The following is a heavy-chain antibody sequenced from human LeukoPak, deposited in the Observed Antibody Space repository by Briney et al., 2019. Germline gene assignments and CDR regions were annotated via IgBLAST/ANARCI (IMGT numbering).Heavy chain of an antibody. V-gene: IGHV3-21*01. CDR1: GFTFSSYS. J-gene: IGHJ4*02. CDR2: ISSSSSYI. Sequence: GGSLRLSCAASGFTFSSYSMNWVRQAPGKGLEWVSSISSSSSYIYYADSVKGRFTISRDNAKNSLYLQMNSLRAEDTAVYYCARFAGNPTHFDYWGQGTLVTVSS. D-gene: IGHD6-13*01. CDR3: ARFAGNPTHFDY.